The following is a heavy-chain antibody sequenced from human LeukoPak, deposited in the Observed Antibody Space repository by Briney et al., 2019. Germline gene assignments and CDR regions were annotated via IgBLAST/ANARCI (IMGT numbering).Heavy chain of an antibody. J-gene: IGHJ4*02. CDR2: ISYDGSNK. D-gene: IGHD4-17*01. Sequence: GRSLRLSCAASGFTFSSYAMHWVRQAPGKGLEWVAVISYDGSNKYYADSVKGRFTISRDNSKDTLYLQMNSLRAEDTAVYYCVRTVYGDYEYYFDYWGQGTLVTVSS. CDR1: GFTFSSYA. V-gene: IGHV3-30-3*01. CDR3: VRTVYGDYEYYFDY.